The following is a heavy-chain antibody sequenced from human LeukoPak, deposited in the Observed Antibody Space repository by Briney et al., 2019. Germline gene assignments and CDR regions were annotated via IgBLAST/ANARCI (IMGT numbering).Heavy chain of an antibody. CDR2: IYSGGST. Sequence: GGSLRLSCAASGFTVSSNYMNWVRQAPWKGLEWVSVIYSGGSTYYADSVKGRFTISRDNSKNTLYLQMNSLRAEDTAVYYCARRRYYYDSSGQTDAFDIWGQGTVVTVSS. J-gene: IGHJ3*02. D-gene: IGHD3-22*01. V-gene: IGHV3-66*02. CDR3: ARRRYYYDSSGQTDAFDI. CDR1: GFTVSSNY.